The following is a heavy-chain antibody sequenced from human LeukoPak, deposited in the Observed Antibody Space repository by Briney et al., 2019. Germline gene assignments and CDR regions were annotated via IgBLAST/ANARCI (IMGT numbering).Heavy chain of an antibody. Sequence: ASVKVSCKVSGYTLTELSMHWVRQAPGKGLEWMGGFDPEDGETNYAQKFQGRVTMTEDTSTDTAYMELSSLRSEDTAVYYCAIDLLRYVDWSPPLGYWGQGTLVTVSS. D-gene: IGHD3-9*01. V-gene: IGHV1-24*01. CDR2: FDPEDGET. CDR3: AIDLLRYVDWSPPLGY. CDR1: GYTLTELS. J-gene: IGHJ4*02.